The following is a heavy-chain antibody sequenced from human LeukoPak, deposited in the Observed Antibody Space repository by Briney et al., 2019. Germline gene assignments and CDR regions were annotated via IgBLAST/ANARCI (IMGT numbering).Heavy chain of an antibody. D-gene: IGHD2-2*01. CDR2: IYTSGST. CDR1: GGSISSYY. J-gene: IGHJ6*03. V-gene: IGHV4-4*07. Sequence: SETLSLTCTVSGGSISSYYWSWIRQPAGKGLEWIGRIYTSGSTNYNPSLKSRVTMSVDTSKNQFSLKLSSVTAADTAVYYCTRARREYQLLNYYYMDVWGKGTTVTVSS. CDR3: TRARREYQLLNYYYMDV.